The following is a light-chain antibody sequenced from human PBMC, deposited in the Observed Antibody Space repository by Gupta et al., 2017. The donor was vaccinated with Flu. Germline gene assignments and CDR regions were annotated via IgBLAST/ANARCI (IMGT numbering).Light chain of an antibody. V-gene: IGLV2-8*01. CDR2: DVS. Sequence: QSALTQPPSASGSPGQSVTISCTGTSNDVGGYNYVSWYQQHPGKAPKFMIYDVSKRPSGVPDRFSGSKSGNTASLTVSGLQAEDEADYYCSSYAGSSNWVFGGGTRLSVL. CDR1: SNDVGGYNY. CDR3: SSYAGSSNWV. J-gene: IGLJ3*02.